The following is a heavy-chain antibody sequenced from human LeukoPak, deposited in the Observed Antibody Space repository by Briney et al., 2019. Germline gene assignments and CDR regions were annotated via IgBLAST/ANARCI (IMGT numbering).Heavy chain of an antibody. D-gene: IGHD6-19*01. Sequence: PGGSLRLSCAASGFTFSDYYMSWIRQAPGKGLEWVSAISGSGGSTYYADSVKGRFAISRDNSKTTLYLQMNSLRAEDTAVYYCAVIAVTSKGGYWGQGTLVTVSS. V-gene: IGHV3-23*01. CDR2: ISGSGGST. CDR1: GFTFSDYY. CDR3: AVIAVTSKGGY. J-gene: IGHJ4*02.